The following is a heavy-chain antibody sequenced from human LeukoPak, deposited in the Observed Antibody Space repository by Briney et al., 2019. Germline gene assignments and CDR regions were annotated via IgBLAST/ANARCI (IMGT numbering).Heavy chain of an antibody. CDR1: GFTFSSYW. J-gene: IGHJ4*02. V-gene: IGHV3-7*03. Sequence: GGSLRLSCAASGFTFSSYWMSWVRQAPGKGLEWVANIKQDGSEKYYVDSVKGRFTISRDNAKNSLYLQMNSLRAEDTAVYYCARGIGVVVVADNFDYWGQGTLVTVSS. CDR3: ARGIGVVVVADNFDY. CDR2: IKQDGSEK. D-gene: IGHD2-15*01.